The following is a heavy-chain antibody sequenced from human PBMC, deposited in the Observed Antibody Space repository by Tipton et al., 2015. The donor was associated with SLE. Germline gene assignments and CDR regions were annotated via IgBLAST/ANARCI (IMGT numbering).Heavy chain of an antibody. V-gene: IGHV3-48*04. CDR2: ITTSGHTI. Sequence: QLVQSGGGWGQPGGSLRLSCVGSGFTFRSFAMSWVRQAPGKGLEWISYITTSGHTIYYADSVQGRSTISRDNAKNSLYLQMNSLRAEDTALYYCAKAGSWGGDYYYMDVWGKGTTVTVSS. CDR3: AKAGSWGGDYYYMDV. D-gene: IGHD3-10*01. CDR1: GFTFRSFA. J-gene: IGHJ6*03.